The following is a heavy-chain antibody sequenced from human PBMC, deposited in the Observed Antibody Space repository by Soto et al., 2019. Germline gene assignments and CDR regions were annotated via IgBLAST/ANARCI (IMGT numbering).Heavy chain of an antibody. J-gene: IGHJ4*02. CDR2: ISYDGSNK. CDR3: ARSGIAVAGTYGY. CDR1: GFTFSSYA. V-gene: IGHV3-30-3*01. D-gene: IGHD6-19*01. Sequence: PGGSLRLSCAASGFTFSSYAMHWVRQAPGKGLEWVAVISYDGSNKYYVDSVKGRFTISRDNAKNSLYLQMNSQRAEDTAVYYCARSGIAVAGTYGYWGQGTLVTVSS.